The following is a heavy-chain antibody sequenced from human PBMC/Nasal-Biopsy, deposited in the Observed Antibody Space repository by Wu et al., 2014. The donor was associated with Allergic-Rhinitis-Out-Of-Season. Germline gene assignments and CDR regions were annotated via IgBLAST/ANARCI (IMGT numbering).Heavy chain of an antibody. CDR2: FYISGST. D-gene: IGHD3-10*01. CDR3: ARDDPSANYYYYGMDV. J-gene: IGHJ6*02. V-gene: IGHV4-61*02. Sequence: TLSLTCTVSGVSISSGSYYWTWIRQPAGKGLEWIGRFYISGSTNYNPSLKSRVTMSVDTSKNQFSLKLSSVTDADTAVYYCARDDPSANYYYYGMDVWGQGTTVTVSS. CDR1: GVSISSGSYY.